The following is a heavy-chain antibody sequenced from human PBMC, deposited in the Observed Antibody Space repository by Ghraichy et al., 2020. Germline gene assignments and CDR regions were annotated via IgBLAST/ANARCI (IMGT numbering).Heavy chain of an antibody. Sequence: LSLTCEVSGFRFDDFGISWVRQGAGKKMEWVASISWSGDETGYADSVKGRFTISRDNAKRSLYLQLNSLRAEDTALYFCVKKSEVSDFFDYWGQGTLVTVSS. CDR2: ISWSGDET. D-gene: IGHD6-19*01. CDR1: GFRFDDFG. J-gene: IGHJ4*02. CDR3: VKKSEVSDFFDY. V-gene: IGHV3-20*04.